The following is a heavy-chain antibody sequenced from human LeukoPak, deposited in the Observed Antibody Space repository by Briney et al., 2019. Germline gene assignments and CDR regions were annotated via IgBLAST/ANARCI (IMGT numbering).Heavy chain of an antibody. CDR3: ARDRHKYNYDSGGYPPY. Sequence: PGGSLRLSCAASGFTFSDYYMSWLRQAPGKGLEWVSYIRSSGSTIYYADSVKGRFTISRDNAKNSLYLQMNTLRAEDTAVYYCARDRHKYNYDSGGYPPYWGQGTLVTVSS. J-gene: IGHJ4*02. V-gene: IGHV3-11*04. CDR1: GFTFSDYY. CDR2: IRSSGSTI. D-gene: IGHD3-22*01.